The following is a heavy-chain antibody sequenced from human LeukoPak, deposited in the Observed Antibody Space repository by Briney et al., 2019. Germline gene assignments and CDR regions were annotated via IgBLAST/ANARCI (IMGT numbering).Heavy chain of an antibody. V-gene: IGHV4-59*01. CDR3: ARGYTSSSEPFDY. Sequence: PSETLSLTCTVSGGSISSYYWSWIRQPPGKGLEWIGYVYYSGTTNYNPSLKSRVTISVDTSQNQFSLKLASVTAADTAVYYCARGYTSSSEPFDYWGQGTLVTVSS. CDR2: VYYSGTT. D-gene: IGHD6-6*01. CDR1: GGSISSYY. J-gene: IGHJ4*02.